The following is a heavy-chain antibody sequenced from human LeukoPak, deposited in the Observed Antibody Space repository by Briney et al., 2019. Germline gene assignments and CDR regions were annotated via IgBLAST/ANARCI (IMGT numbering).Heavy chain of an antibody. V-gene: IGHV3-9*01. Sequence: GGSLRLSCAASGFTFDDYAMHWVRQAPGKGLEWVSGISWNSGSIGYADSVKGRFTISRDNAKNSLYLQMNSPRAEDTAVYYCASTMVRGVIGYWGQGTLVTVSS. CDR2: ISWNSGSI. J-gene: IGHJ4*02. CDR1: GFTFDDYA. D-gene: IGHD3-10*01. CDR3: ASTMVRGVIGY.